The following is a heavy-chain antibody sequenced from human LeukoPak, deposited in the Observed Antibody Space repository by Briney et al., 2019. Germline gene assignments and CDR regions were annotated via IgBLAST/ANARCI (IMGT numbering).Heavy chain of an antibody. V-gene: IGHV4-39*01. J-gene: IGHJ1*01. CDR2: VYYSGRT. CDR1: GGSISSGSYY. Sequence: PSETLSLTCTVSGGSISSGSYYWGWIRQPPGKGLEWIGDVYYSGRTYSSPSLKSRVAISVDTSWNQFFLNLNSVTAADTAVYYCARRRYYDSTGYLDWGQGTLVTVSS. D-gene: IGHD3-22*01. CDR3: ARRRYYDSTGYLD.